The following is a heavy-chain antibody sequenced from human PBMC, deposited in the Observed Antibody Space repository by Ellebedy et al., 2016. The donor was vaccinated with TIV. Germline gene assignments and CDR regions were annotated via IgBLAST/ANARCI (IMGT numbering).Heavy chain of an antibody. V-gene: IGHV4-4*07. J-gene: IGHJ4*02. CDR3: AGVSSGYDLDY. CDR2: VSTRGYT. D-gene: IGHD5-12*01. Sequence: SETLSLTCTVSGDSISDYNWSWIRQPAGKGLEWIGRVSTRGYTDNNPSLKRRVTMALDTSKNQFSLKVSSVTAADTAVYYCAGVSSGYDLDYWGQGALVTVSS. CDR1: GDSISDYN.